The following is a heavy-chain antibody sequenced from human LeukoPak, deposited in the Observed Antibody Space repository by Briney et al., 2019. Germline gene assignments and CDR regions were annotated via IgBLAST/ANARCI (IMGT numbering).Heavy chain of an antibody. CDR1: GFTFNNYA. Sequence: GGSLRLSCAASGFTFNNYAMNWVRQAPGKGLEWVSSISGGGETTYYADSAKGRFTISRDNSQNTLYLQMNSLRAEDTDVYYCARDYADYVGYFFFDYWGQGTLVTVSS. CDR3: ARDYADYVGYFFFDY. J-gene: IGHJ4*02. CDR2: ISGGGETT. D-gene: IGHD4-17*01. V-gene: IGHV3-23*01.